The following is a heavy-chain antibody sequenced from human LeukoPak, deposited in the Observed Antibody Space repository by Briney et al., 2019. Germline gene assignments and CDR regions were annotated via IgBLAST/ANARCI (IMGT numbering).Heavy chain of an antibody. J-gene: IGHJ6*03. D-gene: IGHD3-10*01. CDR3: ARVRGGVYYYYYMDV. Sequence: ASVKVSCKASGYTFTSYYMHWVRQAPGQGLEWMGIINPSGGSTSYAQKFQGRVTMTRDTSTSTVYMELSSLRSEDTAVYYCARVRGGVYYYYYMDVWGKGTTVTVSS. CDR1: GYTFTSYY. V-gene: IGHV1-46*01. CDR2: INPSGGST.